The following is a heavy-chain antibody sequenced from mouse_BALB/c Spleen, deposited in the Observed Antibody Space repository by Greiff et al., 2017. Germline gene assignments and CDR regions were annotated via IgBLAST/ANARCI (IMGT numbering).Heavy chain of an antibody. CDR1: GFSLTSYG. Sequence: VKLVESGPGLVQPSQSLSITCTVSGFSLTSYGVHWVRQSPGKGLEWLGVIWSGGSTDYNAAFISRLSISKDNSKSQVFFKMNSLQANDTAIYYCARMGGSSLYAMDYWGQGTSVTVSS. J-gene: IGHJ4*01. D-gene: IGHD1-1*01. CDR2: IWSGGST. CDR3: ARMGGSSLYAMDY. V-gene: IGHV2-2*02.